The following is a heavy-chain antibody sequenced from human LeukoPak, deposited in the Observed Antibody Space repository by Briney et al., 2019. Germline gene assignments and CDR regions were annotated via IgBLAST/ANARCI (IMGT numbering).Heavy chain of an antibody. CDR2: IWSDGSNK. Sequence: GGSLRLSCAASGFTFSSSGMHWVRQAPGKGLEWVAVIWSDGSNKYYADSVKGRFTISRDNSKSTLYLQMNSLRAEDTAVYYCARETGGSYYRYNWFDPWGQGTLVTVSS. CDR1: GFTFSSSG. V-gene: IGHV3-33*01. D-gene: IGHD1-14*01. CDR3: ARETGGSYYRYNWFDP. J-gene: IGHJ5*02.